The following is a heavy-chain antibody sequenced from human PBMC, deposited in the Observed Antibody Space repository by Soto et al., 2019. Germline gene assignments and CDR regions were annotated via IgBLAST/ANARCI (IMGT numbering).Heavy chain of an antibody. J-gene: IGHJ4*02. CDR2: ISAYNGNT. CDR3: ARDGALPRLTYFDY. V-gene: IGHV1-18*01. Sequence: RASVKVSCQASGYTFTSYGISWVRQAPGQGLEWMGWISAYNGNTNYAQKLQGRVTMTTDTSTSTAYMELRSLRSDDTAVYYCARDGALPRLTYFDYWGQGTLVTVSS. CDR1: GYTFTSYG. D-gene: IGHD1-26*01.